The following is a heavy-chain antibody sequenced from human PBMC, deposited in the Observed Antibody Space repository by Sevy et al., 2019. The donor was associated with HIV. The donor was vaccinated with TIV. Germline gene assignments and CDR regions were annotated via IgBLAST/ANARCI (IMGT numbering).Heavy chain of an antibody. D-gene: IGHD5-18*01. CDR3: AKGRTTYKYGTVDY. V-gene: IGHV3-23*01. J-gene: IGHJ4*02. CDR2: ISGSVGST. CDR1: GFTFSNYA. Sequence: GGSLRLSCEASGFTFSNYAMNWVRQAPGKGLEWVSIISGSVGSTYYADSVKGWFTISRDNSKNTLYLQMNSLRGEDTAVYYCAKGRTTYKYGTVDYWGQGTLVTASS.